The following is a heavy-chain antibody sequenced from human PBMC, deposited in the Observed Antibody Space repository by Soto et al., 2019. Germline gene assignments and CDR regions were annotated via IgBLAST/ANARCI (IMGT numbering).Heavy chain of an antibody. D-gene: IGHD5-18*01. CDR2: IYYSGST. J-gene: IGHJ4*02. V-gene: IGHV4-59*08. Sequence: QVQLQESGPGLVKPSETLSLTCTVSGGSISSYYWSWIRQPPGKGLEWIGYIYYSGSTNYNPSLKRRVTRPGDPSKNQFPLKLSSLTAADTAVYYCARRYGSCFDYWGQGTLVTVSS. CDR1: GGSISSYY. CDR3: ARRYGSCFDY.